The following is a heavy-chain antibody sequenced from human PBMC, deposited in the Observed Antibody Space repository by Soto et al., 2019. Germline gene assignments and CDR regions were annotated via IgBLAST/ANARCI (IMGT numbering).Heavy chain of an antibody. V-gene: IGHV3-23*01. D-gene: IGHD2-2*01. CDR2: ISAGGSDT. CDR1: GFVFSDYA. J-gene: IGHJ4*02. CDR3: ASVPIWCGSSSCYTEGFDS. Sequence: EVQLLDSGGGGVQPGGSLRLSCVASGFVFSDYAMSWVRQAPGTGLEWVSAISAGGSDTYYADSVKGRFTVSRVNSKNTLYLQLNTLRAEDTAIYYCASVPIWCGSSSCYTEGFDSWGQGTLVTVSS.